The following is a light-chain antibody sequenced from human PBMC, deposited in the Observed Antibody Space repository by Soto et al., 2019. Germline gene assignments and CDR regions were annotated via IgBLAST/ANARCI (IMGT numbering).Light chain of an antibody. Sequence: EIRLSQSPCTLSLSTGERATLSCRASQSVSSNYLAWYQQKPGQAPRFLIYGASSRATGIPDRFSGSGSGTDFTLTISRLEPEDFAVYYCQQYGDSPPITFGQRTRLAIK. CDR3: QQYGDSPPIT. V-gene: IGKV3-20*01. J-gene: IGKJ5*01. CDR1: QSVSSNY. CDR2: GAS.